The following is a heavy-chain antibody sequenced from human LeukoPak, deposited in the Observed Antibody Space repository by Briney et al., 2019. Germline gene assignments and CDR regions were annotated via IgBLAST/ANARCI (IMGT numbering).Heavy chain of an antibody. CDR3: ARAPSRRGLPKSYFDY. J-gene: IGHJ4*02. D-gene: IGHD3-10*01. CDR2: IRDDGSSE. V-gene: IGHV3-30*02. CDR1: GFTFSSYG. Sequence: GGSLRLSCAASGFTFSSYGMHWVRQAPGKGLEWVAFIRDDGSSEYYADSVKGRFTISRDNSRNTLYLQMNSLRPEDTAVYYCARAPSRRGLPKSYFDYWGQGTLVTVSS.